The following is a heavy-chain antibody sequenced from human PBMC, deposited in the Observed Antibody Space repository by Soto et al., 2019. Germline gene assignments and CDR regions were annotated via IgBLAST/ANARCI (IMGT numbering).Heavy chain of an antibody. CDR2: IKPGTSDI. V-gene: IGHV5-51*01. Sequence: GESLKISCKGSGYSFTSYWIGWVRRKPGKGLEWMGIIKPGTSDIRYSPSFRGQVTISADEAANTAFLQWSSLKTSDTAIYYCARQISFVCDSWGQGTLVTVSS. CDR3: ARQISFVCDS. J-gene: IGHJ4*02. D-gene: IGHD3-16*01. CDR1: GYSFTSYW.